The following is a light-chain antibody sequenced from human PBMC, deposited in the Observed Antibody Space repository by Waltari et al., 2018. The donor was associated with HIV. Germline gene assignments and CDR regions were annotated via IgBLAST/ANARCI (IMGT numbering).Light chain of an antibody. V-gene: IGLV3-21*04. J-gene: IGLJ2*01. Sequence: SYVLTQPPSVSVAPGKTARITCGGNNIGSKSVPWYQQKPGQAPVLVIYYDSDRPSGIPERFSGSNSWNTATLTISRVEAGDEADYYCQVWDSSSDHVVFGGGTKLTVL. CDR3: QVWDSSSDHVV. CDR2: YDS. CDR1: NIGSKS.